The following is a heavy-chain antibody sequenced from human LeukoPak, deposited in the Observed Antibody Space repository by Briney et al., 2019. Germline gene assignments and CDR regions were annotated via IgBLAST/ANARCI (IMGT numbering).Heavy chain of an antibody. CDR2: IYYSGST. J-gene: IGHJ4*02. CDR1: GGSISSFY. CDR3: ARKKDYYGSGTYYNFFGY. Sequence: PSETLSLTCTVSGGSISSFYWSWIRQPPGKGLEWIGHIYYSGSTDYNPSLKSRVTISVDTSKNQFSLNLSSVTAADTAVYYCARKKDYYGSGTYYNFFGYWGQGTLVTVSS. D-gene: IGHD3-10*01. V-gene: IGHV4-59*01.